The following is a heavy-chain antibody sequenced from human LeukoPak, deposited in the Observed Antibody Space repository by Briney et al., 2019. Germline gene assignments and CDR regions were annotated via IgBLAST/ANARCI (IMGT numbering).Heavy chain of an antibody. CDR1: GFTFSNAW. V-gene: IGHV3-15*01. CDR2: IKSKTDGGTT. CDR3: TTGLDGYNPFDY. D-gene: IGHD5-24*01. J-gene: IGHJ4*02. Sequence: GGSLRLSCAASGFTFSNAWMSWVRQAPGKGLEWVGCIKSKTDGGTTDYAAPVKGRFTISRDDSKNTLYLQMNSLKTEDTAVYYCTTGLDGYNPFDYWGQGTLVTVSS.